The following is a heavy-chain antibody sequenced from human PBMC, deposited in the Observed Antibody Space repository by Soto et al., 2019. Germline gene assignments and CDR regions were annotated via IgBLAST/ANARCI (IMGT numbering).Heavy chain of an antibody. V-gene: IGHV4-59*01. J-gene: IGHJ5*02. CDR2: IYYSGST. CDR1: SGSISSYY. D-gene: IGHD6-6*01. Sequence: SETLSLTCTVSSGSISSYYWSWIRQPPGKGLEWIGYIYYSGSTNYNPSLKSRVTISVDTSKNQFSLKLSSVTAADTAVYYCARAPRIAARNSSWFDPWGEGTLVTGSS. CDR3: ARAPRIAARNSSWFDP.